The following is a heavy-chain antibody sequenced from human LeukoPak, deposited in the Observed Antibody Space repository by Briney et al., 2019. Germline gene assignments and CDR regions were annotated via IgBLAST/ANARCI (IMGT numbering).Heavy chain of an antibody. CDR2: IYSGGTT. J-gene: IGHJ4*02. V-gene: IGHV3-53*01. Sequence: GGSLRLSCAPSGFTVSSNYMSWVRHAPGRGLEWVSVIYSGGTTYYADSVKGRFTVSRESSKNTLYLQMNSLRAEDTAVYYCASGGRYSGSYSVVDYRGQGTLVTVSS. CDR1: GFTVSSNY. CDR3: ASGGRYSGSYSVVDY. D-gene: IGHD1-26*01.